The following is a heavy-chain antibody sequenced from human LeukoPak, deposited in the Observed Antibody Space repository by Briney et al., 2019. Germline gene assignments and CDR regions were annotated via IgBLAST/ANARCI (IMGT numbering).Heavy chain of an antibody. J-gene: IGHJ4*02. D-gene: IGHD6-6*01. V-gene: IGHV4-38-2*01. CDR1: GYSISSGYY. CDR2: IYHSGST. Sequence: PSETLSLTCAVSGYSISSGYYWGWIRQPPGKGLEWIGSIYHSGSTYYNPSLKSRVTISVDTSKNQFSLKLSSVTAADTAVYYCARGRVSIAARPFDYWGQGTLVTVSS. CDR3: ARGRVSIAARPFDY.